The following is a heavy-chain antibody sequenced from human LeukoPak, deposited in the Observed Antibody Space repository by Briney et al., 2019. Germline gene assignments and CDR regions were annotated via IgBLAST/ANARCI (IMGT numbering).Heavy chain of an antibody. J-gene: IGHJ4*02. V-gene: IGHV1-69*13. D-gene: IGHD5-12*01. CDR3: ARAISGYGSGLADY. Sequence: GASVKVSCKASGGTFSSYAISWVRQAPGQGLEWMGGIIPIFGTANYAQKFQGRVTITADESTSTAYMELSSLRSEDTAVYYCARAISGYGSGLADYWGQGTLVTVSS. CDR1: GGTFSSYA. CDR2: IIPIFGTA.